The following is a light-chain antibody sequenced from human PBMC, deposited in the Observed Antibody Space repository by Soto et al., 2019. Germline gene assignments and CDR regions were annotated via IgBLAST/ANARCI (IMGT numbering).Light chain of an antibody. J-gene: IGKJ2*01. V-gene: IGKV3-20*01. CDR2: GTS. CDR3: HHYGASPYT. Sequence: EIVLTQSPGTLSLTPGTGATLSCRASQKISSNYLAWYQQKPGQPPRLLIYGTSSRATGIPDRISGGGSGTDFPLTISRLEPEDFAVYYCHHYGASPYTFGQGTKLEMK. CDR1: QKISSNY.